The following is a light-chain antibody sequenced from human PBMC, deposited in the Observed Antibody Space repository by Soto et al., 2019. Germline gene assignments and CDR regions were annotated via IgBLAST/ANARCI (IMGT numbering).Light chain of an antibody. CDR1: SSDVGGYNY. CDR3: SSYTSSSTL. CDR2: DVS. V-gene: IGLV2-14*01. J-gene: IGLJ2*01. Sequence: QSALTQPASVSGSPGQSITISCTGTSSDVGGYNYVSWYQQHPGKAHKLMIYDVSNRPSGVSNRFSGSKSGNTASLTISGLQAADEADYYCSSYTSSSTLFGGGTKLTVL.